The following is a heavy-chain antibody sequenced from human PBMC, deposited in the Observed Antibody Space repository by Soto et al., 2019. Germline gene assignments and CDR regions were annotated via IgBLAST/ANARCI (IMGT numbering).Heavy chain of an antibody. CDR3: ARVRGVIVYYFDY. Sequence: PGGSLRLSCAASGFTFSSYSMNWVRQAPGKGLEWVSYISSSSSTIYYADSVKGRFTISRDNAKNSLYLQMNSLRAEDTAVYYCARVRGVIVYYFDYWGQGTLVTVSS. CDR2: ISSSSSTI. V-gene: IGHV3-48*01. D-gene: IGHD3-10*01. J-gene: IGHJ4*02. CDR1: GFTFSSYS.